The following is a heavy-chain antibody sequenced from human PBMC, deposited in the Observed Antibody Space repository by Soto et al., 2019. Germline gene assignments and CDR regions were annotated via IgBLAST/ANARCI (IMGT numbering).Heavy chain of an antibody. CDR1: GYTFTSYG. CDR2: ISAYNGNT. V-gene: IGHV1-18*01. CDR3: ARVGLCSGGSCYRISFDY. D-gene: IGHD2-15*01. Sequence: ASVKVSCKASGYTFTSYGISWVRQAPGQGLEWMGWISAYNGNTNYAQKPQGRVTMTTDTSTSTAYMELRSLRSGDTAVYYCARVGLCSGGSCYRISFDYWGQGTLVTVSS. J-gene: IGHJ4*02.